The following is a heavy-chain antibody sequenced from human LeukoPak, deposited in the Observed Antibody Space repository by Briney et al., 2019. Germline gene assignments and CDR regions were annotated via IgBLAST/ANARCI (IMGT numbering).Heavy chain of an antibody. D-gene: IGHD2-2*01. J-gene: IGHJ4*02. CDR3: AFLGYCSSTGCYGRLDY. Sequence: GASVKVSCKASGYTFTGYYMHWVRQAPGQGLEWMGWINPNSGGTNYAQKFQGRVTMTRDTSISTAYMELSRLRSDDTAVYYCAFLGYCSSTGCYGRLDYWGQGTLVTVSS. CDR1: GYTFTGYY. V-gene: IGHV1-2*02. CDR2: INPNSGGT.